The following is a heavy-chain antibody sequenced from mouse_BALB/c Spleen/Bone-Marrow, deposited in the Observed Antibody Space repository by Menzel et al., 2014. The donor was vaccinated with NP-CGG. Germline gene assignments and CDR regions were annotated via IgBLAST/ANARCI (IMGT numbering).Heavy chain of an antibody. J-gene: IGHJ4*01. CDR2: INPGSGGT. Sequence: QVQLQQSGAELVRPGTSVKVSCKASGYAFTNYLIEWVKQRPGQGLEWIGVINPGSGGTNYNEKLKGKTTLTADKSSSTAYMQLSSLTSDDSAVYFCARELVRGMDYWGQGTSVTVSS. CDR1: GYAFTNYL. D-gene: IGHD1-1*01. CDR3: ARELVRGMDY. V-gene: IGHV1-54*01.